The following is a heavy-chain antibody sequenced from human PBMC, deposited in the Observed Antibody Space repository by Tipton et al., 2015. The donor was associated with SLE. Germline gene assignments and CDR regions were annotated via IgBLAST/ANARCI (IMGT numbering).Heavy chain of an antibody. Sequence: SLRLSCAASGLTFSTYAMHWVRQAPGKGLEWVAVISFDGSNTYYADSVKGRFTISRDNSKNTLYLQMHSLRAEDTAVYYCARGSIGGDLSYSFDYWGQGTLVTVSS. J-gene: IGHJ4*02. CDR2: ISFDGSNT. D-gene: IGHD2-21*02. CDR3: ARGSIGGDLSYSFDY. CDR1: GLTFSTYA. V-gene: IGHV3-30*04.